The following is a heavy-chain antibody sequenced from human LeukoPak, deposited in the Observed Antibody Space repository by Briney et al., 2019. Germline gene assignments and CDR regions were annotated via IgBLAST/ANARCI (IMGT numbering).Heavy chain of an antibody. CDR1: GYTFTGYY. CDR2: INPNSGGT. J-gene: IGHJ4*02. Sequence: ASVKVSCKASGYTFTGYYMHWVRQAPGQGLEWMGWINPNSGGTNYAQKFQGWATMTRDTSISTAYMELSRLRSDDTAVYYCARINSSSWYITRYYFDYWGQGTLVTVSS. CDR3: ARINSSSWYITRYYFDY. V-gene: IGHV1-2*04. D-gene: IGHD6-13*01.